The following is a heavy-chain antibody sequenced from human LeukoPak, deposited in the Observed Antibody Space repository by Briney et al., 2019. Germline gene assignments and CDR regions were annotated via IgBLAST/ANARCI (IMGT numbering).Heavy chain of an antibody. Sequence: SVKVSCKASGGTFSSYAISWVRQAPGQGLEWMGRIIPIFGTANYAQKFQGRVTITTDESTSTAYMELSSLRSEDTAVYYCARDLRLGELSFACDYWGQGTLVTVSS. CDR2: IIPIFGTA. CDR3: ARDLRLGELSFACDY. V-gene: IGHV1-69*05. CDR1: GGTFSSYA. J-gene: IGHJ4*02. D-gene: IGHD3-16*02.